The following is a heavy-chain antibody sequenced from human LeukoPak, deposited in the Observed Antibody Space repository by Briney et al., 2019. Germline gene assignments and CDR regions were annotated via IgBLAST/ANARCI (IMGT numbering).Heavy chain of an antibody. CDR1: VESVSGYY. Sequence: SETLSLTCAVYVESVSGYYWSWIRQPPGKGLEWIGEIHHSGSTNYNPSLESRVTLSVDTSKNQFSLRLTSVTAADTAVYYCARVRGGDSSGYYYLFDYWGQGTLVTVSS. V-gene: IGHV4-34*01. D-gene: IGHD3-22*01. J-gene: IGHJ4*02. CDR2: IHHSGST. CDR3: ARVRGGDSSGYYYLFDY.